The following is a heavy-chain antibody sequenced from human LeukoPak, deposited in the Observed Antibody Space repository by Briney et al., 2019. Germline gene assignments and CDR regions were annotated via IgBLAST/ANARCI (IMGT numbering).Heavy chain of an antibody. V-gene: IGHV4-59*01. D-gene: IGHD3-3*01. CDR3: ARVDFWSGYYPLYYYYMDV. J-gene: IGHJ6*03. CDR1: GGSISSYY. Sequence: SQTLSLTCTVPGGSISSYYWSWIRQPPGKGLEWIGYIYYSGSTNYNPSLKSRVTISVDTSKNQFSLKLSSVTAADTAVYYCARVDFWSGYYPLYYYYMDVWGKGTTVTVSS. CDR2: IYYSGST.